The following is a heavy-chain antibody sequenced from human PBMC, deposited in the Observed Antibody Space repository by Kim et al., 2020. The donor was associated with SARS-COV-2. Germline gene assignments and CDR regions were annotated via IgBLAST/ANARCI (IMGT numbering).Heavy chain of an antibody. CDR1: GYNFTSYW. D-gene: IGHD3-22*01. CDR3: ARDYYDSSGYYRQMDY. Sequence: GESLKISCKGSGYNFTSYWISWVRQMPGKGLEWMGRIDPSDSYTNYSRSFQGHVIISADKSISTAYLQWSSLKASDTAMYYCARDYYDSSGYYRQMDYWGQGTLVTVSS. J-gene: IGHJ4*02. CDR2: IDPSDSYT. V-gene: IGHV5-10-1*01.